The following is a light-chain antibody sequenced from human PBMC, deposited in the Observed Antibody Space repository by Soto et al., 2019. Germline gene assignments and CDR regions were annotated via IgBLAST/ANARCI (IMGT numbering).Light chain of an antibody. V-gene: IGLV1-44*01. CDR1: SSNIGRNT. Sequence: QSVLTQPPSASGTPGQRVTIPCSGSSSNIGRNTVNWYQQLPGTAPKLLIYSNNQRHSGVPDRFSGSRSGTSASLAISGLQSEDEADYYCAAWDDSLNGWVFGGGTKLTVL. J-gene: IGLJ3*02. CDR3: AAWDDSLNGWV. CDR2: SNN.